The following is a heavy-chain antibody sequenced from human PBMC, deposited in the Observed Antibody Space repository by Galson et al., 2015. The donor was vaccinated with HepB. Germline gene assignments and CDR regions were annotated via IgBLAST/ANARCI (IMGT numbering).Heavy chain of an antibody. CDR2: ISWNDDK. V-gene: IGHV2-5*01. Sequence: PALVKPTQTLTLTCPFSGVSVSTSGVGVGWIRQPPVKALEWLALISWNDDKRYSPSLKSRLTITKDTSKNQVVLTMPNMDPVDTATDYCAHRYCSYTNCYIPSIYFHHWGQGTLVTVSS. CDR1: GVSVSTSGVG. CDR3: AHRYCSYTNCYIPSIYFHH. D-gene: IGHD2-2*02. J-gene: IGHJ1*01.